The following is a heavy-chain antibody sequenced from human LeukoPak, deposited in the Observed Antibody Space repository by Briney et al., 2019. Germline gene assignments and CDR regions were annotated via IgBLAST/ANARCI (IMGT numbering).Heavy chain of an antibody. J-gene: IGHJ4*02. CDR3: VRHTAYGQLVDY. CDR2: IYYSGTT. CDR1: SGSISSYSYY. V-gene: IGHV4-39*01. D-gene: IGHD6-13*01. Sequence: SETLSLTCTVSSGSISSYSYYWGWIRQPPGKGREWIASIYYSGTTYYNPSLKSRVIISIDTSNNQFSLKLSSVTATDTAVYYCVRHTAYGQLVDYWGQGTLVTVSS.